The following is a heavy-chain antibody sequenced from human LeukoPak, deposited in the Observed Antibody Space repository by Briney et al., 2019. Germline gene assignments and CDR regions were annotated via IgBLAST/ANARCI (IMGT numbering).Heavy chain of an antibody. D-gene: IGHD3-3*02. CDR1: GFTFSTYS. Sequence: PGGSLRLSCAASGFTFSTYSMHWVRQAPGKGVEWVSSINNSSSYIYYADSVKGRFTISRDNAKNSLYLQMNSLRAEDTAVYYCARVSIWGQGTMVTVSS. CDR3: ARVSI. V-gene: IGHV3-21*01. CDR2: INNSSSYI. J-gene: IGHJ3*02.